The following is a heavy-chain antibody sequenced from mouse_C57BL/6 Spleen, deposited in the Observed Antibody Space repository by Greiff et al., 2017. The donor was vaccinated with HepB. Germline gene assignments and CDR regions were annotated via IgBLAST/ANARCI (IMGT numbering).Heavy chain of an antibody. J-gene: IGHJ2*01. V-gene: IGHV1-52*01. D-gene: IGHD3-1*01. CDR2: IDPSDSET. Sequence: VQLQQPGAELVRPGSSVKLSCKASGYTFTSYWMHWVKQRPIQGLEWIGNIDPSDSETHYNQKFKDKATLTVDKSSSTAYMQLSSLTSEDSAVYYWARGGYGYYFDYWGQGTTLTVSS. CDR3: ARGGYGYYFDY. CDR1: GYTFTSYW.